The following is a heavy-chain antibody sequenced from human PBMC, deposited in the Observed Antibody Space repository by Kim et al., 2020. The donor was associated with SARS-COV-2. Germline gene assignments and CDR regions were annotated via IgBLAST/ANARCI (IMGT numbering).Heavy chain of an antibody. CDR2: IYYSGST. CDR3: ARSSAPLLYYFDY. CDR1: GGSISSYY. V-gene: IGHV4-59*13. J-gene: IGHJ4*02. Sequence: SETLSLTCTVSGGSISSYYWSWIRQPPGKGLEWIGYIYYSGSTNYNPSLKSRVTISVDTSKNQFSLKLSSVTAADTAVYYCARSSAPLLYYFDYWGQGTLVTVSS. D-gene: IGHD2-15*01.